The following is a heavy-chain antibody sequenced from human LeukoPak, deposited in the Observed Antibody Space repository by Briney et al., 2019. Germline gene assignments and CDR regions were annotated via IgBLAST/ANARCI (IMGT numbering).Heavy chain of an antibody. Sequence: ETLSLTCAVYGGSFSGYYWSWIRQAPGKGLEWVSVIYRDGSTYYADSVKGRFTISRDNSKNTLFLQMNSLRAEDTAVYYCARDTYEKNYFDYWGRGTLVTVSS. CDR1: GGSFSGYY. D-gene: IGHD3-22*01. CDR3: ARDTYEKNYFDY. V-gene: IGHV3-53*01. CDR2: IYRDGST. J-gene: IGHJ4*02.